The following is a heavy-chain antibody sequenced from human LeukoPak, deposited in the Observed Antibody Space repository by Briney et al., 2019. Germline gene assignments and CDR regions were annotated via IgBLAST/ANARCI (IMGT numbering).Heavy chain of an antibody. CDR3: ARERSSGYPFSFEH. J-gene: IGHJ4*02. D-gene: IGHD3-22*01. Sequence: SSETLSLTCTVSGGSITSYYWSWIRQPAGKGLEWLGRIYASGITNYNPSLKCRVTMSVDTSKTQFSLKLTSVTAADTAVYYCARERSSGYPFSFEHWGQGSLVTVSS. V-gene: IGHV4-4*07. CDR2: IYASGIT. CDR1: GGSITSYY.